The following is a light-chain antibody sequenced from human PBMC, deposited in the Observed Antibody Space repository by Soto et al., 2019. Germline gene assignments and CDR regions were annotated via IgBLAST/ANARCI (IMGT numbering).Light chain of an antibody. CDR1: SSNIGGNS. Sequence: QSVLTQPPSVSAAPGQKVTISCSGSSSNIGGNSVSWYQQLPGTAPKLLIYDDDKRPSGIPDRFSGSKSGTSATLGITGFQTEDEADYYCISYTDRQSYLFGTGTKVTVL. V-gene: IGLV1-51*01. CDR2: DDD. CDR3: ISYTDRQSYL. J-gene: IGLJ1*01.